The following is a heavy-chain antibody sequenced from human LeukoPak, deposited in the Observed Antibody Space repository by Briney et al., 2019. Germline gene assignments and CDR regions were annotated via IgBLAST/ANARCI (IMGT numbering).Heavy chain of an antibody. CDR3: AKGRGGDYSYGSYYFEY. Sequence: PGGSLRLSCAASGLTFSSYGMHWVRQAPGKVLEWVAVMSSDGSNKYYADSVKGRFTISRDNSKNTLYLQMNSLRAEDTAVYYCAKGRGGDYSYGSYYFEYWGQGTLVTVSS. D-gene: IGHD5-18*01. CDR1: GLTFSSYG. CDR2: MSSDGSNK. J-gene: IGHJ4*02. V-gene: IGHV3-30*18.